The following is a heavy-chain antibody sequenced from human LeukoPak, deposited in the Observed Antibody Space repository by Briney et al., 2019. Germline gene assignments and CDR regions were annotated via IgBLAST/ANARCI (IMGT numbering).Heavy chain of an antibody. CDR1: GYTFTSYG. J-gene: IGHJ4*02. D-gene: IGHD6-19*01. CDR3: AREATGGWYSSYYFDY. CDR2: ISAYNGNT. Sequence: GASVRVSCKASGYTFTSYGISWVRQAPGQGLEWMGRISAYNGNTNYAQKLRGRVTMTTDTSTSTAYMELRSLRSDDTAVYYCAREATGGWYSSYYFDYWGQGTLVTVSS. V-gene: IGHV1-18*01.